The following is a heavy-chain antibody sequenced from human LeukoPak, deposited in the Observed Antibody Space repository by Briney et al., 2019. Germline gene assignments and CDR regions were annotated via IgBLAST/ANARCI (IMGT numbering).Heavy chain of an antibody. J-gene: IGHJ4*02. CDR3: ARARIAVADFDY. Sequence: SETLSLTCTVSDGSISSYYWSWIRQPPGKGLEWIGYIYYSGSTNYNPSLKSRVTISVDTSKNQFSLKLSSVTAADTAVYYCARARIAVADFDYWGQGTLVTVSS. D-gene: IGHD6-19*01. CDR2: IYYSGST. V-gene: IGHV4-59*01. CDR1: DGSISSYY.